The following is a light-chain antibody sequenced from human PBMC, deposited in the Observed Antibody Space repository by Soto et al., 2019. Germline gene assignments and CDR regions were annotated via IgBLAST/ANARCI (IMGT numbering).Light chain of an antibody. V-gene: IGLV2-14*03. Sequence: SVLTQPASVSGSPGQSITFSCTGTSSDVGSYDYVSWHQQHPGKAPKLIIYDVNNRPSGVPSRFSGSKSGNTASLIISRLQTEDEADYYCCAYSTSGTHVFGTGTKVTVL. CDR1: SSDVGSYDY. CDR3: CAYSTSGTHV. J-gene: IGLJ1*01. CDR2: DVN.